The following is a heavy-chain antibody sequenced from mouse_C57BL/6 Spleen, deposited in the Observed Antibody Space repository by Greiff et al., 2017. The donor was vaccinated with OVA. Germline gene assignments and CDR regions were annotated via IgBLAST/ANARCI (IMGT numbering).Heavy chain of an antibody. CDR2: IYPGSGST. CDR1: GYTFTSYW. Sequence: VQLQQPGAELVKPGASVKMSCKASGYTFTSYWITWVKQRPGQGLEWIGDIYPGSGSTNYNEKFKSKATLTVDTSSSTAYMQLSSLTSEDSAVFWCARSDYYYDSTYFDYWGQGTTLTVSS. J-gene: IGHJ2*01. D-gene: IGHD1-1*01. V-gene: IGHV1-55*01. CDR3: ARSDYYYDSTYFDY.